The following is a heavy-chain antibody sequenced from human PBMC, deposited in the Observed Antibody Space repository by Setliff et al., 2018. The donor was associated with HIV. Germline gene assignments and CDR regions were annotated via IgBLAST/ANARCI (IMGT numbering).Heavy chain of an antibody. CDR1: GGSISSNNYY. Sequence: SETLSLTCTVSGGSISSNNYYWGWIRQPPGKGLEWIGSIFYSETVYYGGRTYYSPSLKSRVTISVDTSKSQFSLKLSSVTAADTAVYYCSRWVPLLPPHYWGQGTLVTVSS. CDR2: IFYSETVYYGGRT. J-gene: IGHJ4*02. V-gene: IGHV4-39*07. D-gene: IGHD2-21*02. CDR3: SRWVPLLPPHY.